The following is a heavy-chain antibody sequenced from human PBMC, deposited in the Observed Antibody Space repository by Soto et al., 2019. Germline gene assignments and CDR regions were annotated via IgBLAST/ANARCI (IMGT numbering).Heavy chain of an antibody. CDR2: IIPIFGTA. D-gene: IGHD1-7*01. J-gene: IGHJ5*02. V-gene: IGHV1-69*13. Sequence: SVKVSCKASGGTFRSYAISGVRQAPGQGLEWMGGIIPIFGTANYAQKFQGRVTITADESTSTAYMELSSLRSEDTAVYYCARRRVQTGITGTTRWFDPWGQGTLVTVSS. CDR3: ARRRVQTGITGTTRWFDP. CDR1: GGTFRSYA.